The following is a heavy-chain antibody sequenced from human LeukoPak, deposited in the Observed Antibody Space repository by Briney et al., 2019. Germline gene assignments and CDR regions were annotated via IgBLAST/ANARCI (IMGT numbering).Heavy chain of an antibody. J-gene: IGHJ3*02. CDR3: ARALSIVVVDHDAFDI. CDR2: IIPIFGTA. CDR1: GGTFSSYA. Sequence: SVKVSCKASGGTFSSYAISWVRQAPGQGLEWMGGIIPIFGTANYAQKFQGRVTITTDESTSTAYMELSSLRSEDTAVYYCARALSIVVVDHDAFDIWGQGTMVTVSS. D-gene: IGHD2-21*01. V-gene: IGHV1-69*05.